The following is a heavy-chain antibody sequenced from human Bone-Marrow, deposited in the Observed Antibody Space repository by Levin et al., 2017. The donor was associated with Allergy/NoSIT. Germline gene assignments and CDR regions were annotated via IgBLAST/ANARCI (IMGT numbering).Heavy chain of an antibody. V-gene: IGHV3-11*01. CDR2: INPSSTTI. D-gene: IGHD3-16*01. J-gene: IGHJ4*02. CDR1: GFAFRNFY. Sequence: LSLTCAASGFAFRNFYMSWIRQAPGKGLEWVSYINPSSTTIHYADSVRGRFTISRDNAKNSLYLQMNSLRAEDTGVYYCVRDGGLIDYWGRGSLVTVSS. CDR3: VRDGGLIDY.